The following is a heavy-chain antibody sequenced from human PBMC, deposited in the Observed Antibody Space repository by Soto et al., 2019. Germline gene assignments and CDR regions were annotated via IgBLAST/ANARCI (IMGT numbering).Heavy chain of an antibody. V-gene: IGHV3-23*01. D-gene: IGHD3-3*01. CDR2: ISGSDGKT. Sequence: GVSLRLSCVASGFSFGSYALTWVRQAPGKGLEWVSTISGSDGKTFYADAVKGRFSISRDISQSTLYLQMNSLGADDTAIYYCARWSYLDYWGQGTRVTVSS. CDR1: GFSFGSYA. J-gene: IGHJ4*02. CDR3: ARWSYLDY.